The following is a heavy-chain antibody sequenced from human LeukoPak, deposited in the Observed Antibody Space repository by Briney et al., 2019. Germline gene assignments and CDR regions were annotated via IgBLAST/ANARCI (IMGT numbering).Heavy chain of an antibody. J-gene: IGHJ6*03. V-gene: IGHV3-30*02. Sequence: PGGSLRLSCAASGFTFSSYGMHWVRQAPGKGLEWVAFIRYDGSNKYYADSVKGRFTISRDNSKNTLYLQMNSLRAEDTAVYYCAEDRRGDYYYYIDVWGKGTTVTVSS. D-gene: IGHD4-17*01. CDR3: AEDRRGDYYYYIDV. CDR2: IRYDGSNK. CDR1: GFTFSSYG.